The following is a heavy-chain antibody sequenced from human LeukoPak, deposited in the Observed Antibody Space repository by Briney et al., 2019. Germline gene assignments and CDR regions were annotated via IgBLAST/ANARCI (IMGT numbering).Heavy chain of an antibody. D-gene: IGHD2-2*02. CDR2: IYYSGST. V-gene: IGHV4-39*01. CDR1: GGSISSSSYY. CDR3: ARHAIRIVVVPAAIGY. Sequence: SETLSLTCTVSGGSISSSSYYWGWIRQPPGKGLEWIGSIYYSGSTFYNPSLKSRVTISVDTSKNQFSLKLSSVTAADTAVYYCARHAIRIVVVPAAIGYWGQGTLVTVSS. J-gene: IGHJ4*02.